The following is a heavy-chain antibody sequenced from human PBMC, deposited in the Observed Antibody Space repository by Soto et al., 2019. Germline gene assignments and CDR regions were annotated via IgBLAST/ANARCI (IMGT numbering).Heavy chain of an antibody. J-gene: IGHJ5*02. CDR1: GFPFSDHA. V-gene: IGHV3-23*01. CDR3: AKDLYVQPPSGWFDP. CDR2: ITGSGDNS. D-gene: IGHD1-26*01. Sequence: PGGSLRLSCAASGFPFSDHAMSWVRQAPGKGLEWVSSITGSGDNSYFADSVKGRFTVSRDNFKNTLFLQMNSLRAEDTAVYYCAKDLYVQPPSGWFDPWGQGTLVTVSS.